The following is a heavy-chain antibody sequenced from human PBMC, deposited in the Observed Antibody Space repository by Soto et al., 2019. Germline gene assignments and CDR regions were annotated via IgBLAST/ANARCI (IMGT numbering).Heavy chain of an antibody. CDR3: ARGGYDWYFDL. Sequence: QVQLVQSGAEVKKPGASVKVSCKASGYTFNSYYIHWVRQAPGQGLEWMGIFNPSGGSTNYPQKLQGRVTLTRDTSTSTVYMELSRLRSEDTAIYYCARGGYDWYFDLWGRGTLVTVSS. J-gene: IGHJ2*01. D-gene: IGHD5-18*01. CDR2: FNPSGGST. CDR1: GYTFNSYY. V-gene: IGHV1-46*02.